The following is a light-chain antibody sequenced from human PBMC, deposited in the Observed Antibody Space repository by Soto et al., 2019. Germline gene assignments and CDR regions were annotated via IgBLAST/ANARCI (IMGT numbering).Light chain of an antibody. CDR1: SSDVGGYNY. CDR2: DVN. J-gene: IGLJ2*01. Sequence: QSALTQPASVSGSPGQSITISCTGTSSDVGGYNYVSWYQQHPGKAPKLMIYDVNNRPSGVSNRFSCSKSGNTASLTISGLQAEDEADYYCSSYTGSSTYVVFGGGTKVTVL. CDR3: SSYTGSSTYVV. V-gene: IGLV2-14*01.